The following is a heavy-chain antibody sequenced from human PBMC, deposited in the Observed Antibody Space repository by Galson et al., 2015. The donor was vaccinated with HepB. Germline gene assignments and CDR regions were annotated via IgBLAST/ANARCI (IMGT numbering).Heavy chain of an antibody. D-gene: IGHD1-26*01. CDR3: AKPIYSGSYYMLDYYYGMDV. Sequence: SLRLSCAASGFTFSSYAMSWVRQAPGKGLEWVAVISYDGSNKYYADSVKGRFTISRDNSKNTLYLQMNSLRAEDTAVYYCAKPIYSGSYYMLDYYYGMDVWGQGTTVTVSS. CDR2: ISYDGSNK. CDR1: GFTFSSYA. J-gene: IGHJ6*02. V-gene: IGHV3-30*18.